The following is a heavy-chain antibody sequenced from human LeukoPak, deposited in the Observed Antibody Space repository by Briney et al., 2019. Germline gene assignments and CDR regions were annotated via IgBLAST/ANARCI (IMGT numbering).Heavy chain of an antibody. Sequence: GGPLRLSCAASGHTFSSYWMSWVRQAPGKGLEWVANIKQDGNEKYYVDSVKGRFTISRDNAKNSLYLQMNSLRAEDTAVYYYATVGAASRFDYWGQGTLVTVSS. CDR1: GHTFSSYW. J-gene: IGHJ4*02. D-gene: IGHD2-15*01. CDR2: IKQDGNEK. CDR3: ATVGAASRFDY. V-gene: IGHV3-7*01.